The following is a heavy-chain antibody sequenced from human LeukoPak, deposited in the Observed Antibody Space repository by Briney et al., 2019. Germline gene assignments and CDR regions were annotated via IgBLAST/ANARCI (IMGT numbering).Heavy chain of an antibody. CDR1: GGSISSYY. J-gene: IGHJ2*01. D-gene: IGHD2/OR15-2a*01. CDR3: ARDWEVIPTASWKIWYFDL. Sequence: ASETLSLTCTVSGGSISSYYWTWIRQPPGKGLEWVGSIYHSGNTYYNPSLNSRVTISLDTSKNQFSLRLTSVTAADTAVYYCARDWEVIPTASWKIWYFDLWGRGTHLIVSS. V-gene: IGHV4-59*12. CDR2: IYHSGNT.